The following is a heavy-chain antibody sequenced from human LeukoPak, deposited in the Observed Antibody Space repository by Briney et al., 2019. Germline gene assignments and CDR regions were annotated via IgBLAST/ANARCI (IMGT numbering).Heavy chain of an antibody. Sequence: SVKVSCKASGGTFSSYAISWVRQAPGQGLEWMGGIIPIFGTANYAQKFQGRVTITADESTSTAYMELSSLRSEDTAVYYCARESGYSGYDLGFDYWGQGTLVTVSS. CDR1: GGTFSSYA. D-gene: IGHD5-12*01. J-gene: IGHJ4*02. CDR2: IIPIFGTA. V-gene: IGHV1-69*13. CDR3: ARESGYSGYDLGFDY.